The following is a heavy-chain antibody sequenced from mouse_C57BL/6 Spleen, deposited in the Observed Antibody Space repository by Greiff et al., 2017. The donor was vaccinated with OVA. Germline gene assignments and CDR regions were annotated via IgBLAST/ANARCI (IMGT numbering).Heavy chain of an antibody. CDR3: ARRGYRRYFDY. V-gene: IGHV1-26*01. Sequence: EVQLQQSGPELVKPGASVKISCKASGYTFTDYYMNWVKQSHGKSLEWIGDINPNNGGTSYNQKFKGKATLTVDKSSSTAYMELRSLTSEDSAVYYCARRGYRRYFDYWGQGTTLTVSS. CDR1: GYTFTDYY. J-gene: IGHJ2*01. CDR2: INPNNGGT. D-gene: IGHD2-12*01.